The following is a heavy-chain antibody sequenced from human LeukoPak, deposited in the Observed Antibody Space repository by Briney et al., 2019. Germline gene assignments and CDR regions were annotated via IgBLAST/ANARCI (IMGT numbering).Heavy chain of an antibody. CDR1: GFTFSDHF. V-gene: IGHV3-11*01. CDR3: ASKGSSSHYYYYGMDV. CDR2: ISRSGSTI. D-gene: IGHD6-6*01. J-gene: IGHJ6*02. Sequence: GSLRLSCVASGFTFSDHFMSWIRQAPGKGLEWVSHISRSGSTISYADSVKGRFTISRDNAKNSLYLQMNSRRADDTAVYYCASKGSSSHYYYYGMDVWGQGTTVTVSS.